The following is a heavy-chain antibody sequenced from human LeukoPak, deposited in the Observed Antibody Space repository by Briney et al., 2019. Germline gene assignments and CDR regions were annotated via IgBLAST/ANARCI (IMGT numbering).Heavy chain of an antibody. CDR1: GFTFSSYE. CDR2: ISSSGSTI. Sequence: GGSLRLSCAASGFTFSSYEMNWVRQAPGKGLEWVSYISSSGSTIYYADSVKGRSTISRDNAKNSLYLQMNSLRAEDTAVYYCASDTLRYFDWLSVRYYGMDVWGQGTTVTVSS. V-gene: IGHV3-48*03. CDR3: ASDTLRYFDWLSVRYYGMDV. D-gene: IGHD3-9*01. J-gene: IGHJ6*02.